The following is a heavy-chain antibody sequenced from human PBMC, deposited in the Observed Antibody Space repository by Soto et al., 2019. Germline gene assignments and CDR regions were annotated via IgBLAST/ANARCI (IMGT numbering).Heavy chain of an antibody. V-gene: IGHV3-48*02. CDR3: ARDLYYYGSGSGYFDY. CDR2: ISSSSSTI. Sequence: GSLRLSCAASGFTFNSYSMNWVRQAPGRGLEWISYISSSSSTIHYIDSVKGRFTISRDNAKNSLYLQMNSLRDEDTAVYYCARDLYYYGSGSGYFDYWGQGTLVTVSS. D-gene: IGHD3-10*01. CDR1: GFTFNSYS. J-gene: IGHJ4*02.